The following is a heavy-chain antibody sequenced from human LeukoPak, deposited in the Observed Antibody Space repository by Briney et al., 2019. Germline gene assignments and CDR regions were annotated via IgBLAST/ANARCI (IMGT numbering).Heavy chain of an antibody. J-gene: IGHJ6*04. V-gene: IGHV4-61*01. Sequence: SETLSLTCTVSGASVSSGSYYWSWIRQPPGKGLEWIGYIYYSGSTNYNPSLKSRVTISVDTSKNQFSLKLSSVTAADTAVYYCAGGSGSYYYYGMDVWGKGTTVTVSS. D-gene: IGHD3-10*01. CDR1: GASVSSGSYY. CDR2: IYYSGST. CDR3: AGGSGSYYYYGMDV.